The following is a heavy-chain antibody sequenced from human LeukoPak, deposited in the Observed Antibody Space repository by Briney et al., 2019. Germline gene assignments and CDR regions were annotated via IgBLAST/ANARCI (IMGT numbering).Heavy chain of an antibody. CDR3: AKVSYSHGLKKTDAFDI. J-gene: IGHJ3*02. CDR1: GFTFSSYA. CDR2: ISGSGGST. Sequence: GGSLRLSCAASGFTFSSYAMSWVRQAPGKGLEWVSAISGSGGSTYYADSVKGRFTISRDNSKNTLYLQMNSLRAEDTAVYYCAKVSYSHGLKKTDAFDIWGQGTMVTVSS. D-gene: IGHD5-18*01. V-gene: IGHV3-23*01.